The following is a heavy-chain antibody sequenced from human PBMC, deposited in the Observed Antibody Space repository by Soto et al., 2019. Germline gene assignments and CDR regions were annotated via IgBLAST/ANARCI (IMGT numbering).Heavy chain of an antibody. CDR2: INHSGST. CDR1: GGSFSGYY. CDR3: ARSTVTTPHWFDP. Sequence: QVQLQQWGAGLLKPSETLSLTCAVYGGSFSGYYWSWIRQPPGKGLEWIGEINHSGSTNYNPSLKSRVPISVDTSKNPFSLKLSSVTAADTAVYYCARSTVTTPHWFDPWGQGTLVTVSS. V-gene: IGHV4-34*01. D-gene: IGHD4-17*01. J-gene: IGHJ5*02.